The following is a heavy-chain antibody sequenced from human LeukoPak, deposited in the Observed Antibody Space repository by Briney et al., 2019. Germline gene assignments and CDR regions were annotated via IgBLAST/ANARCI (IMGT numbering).Heavy chain of an antibody. J-gene: IGHJ4*02. V-gene: IGHV3-23*01. Sequence: PGGSLRLSCAASGFAFSSYVMTWVRQAPGKGLEWVSGISGSGGSTYDADSVKGRFTISRDNSRNTLYLQMNSLSAEDTAVYYCARDRYSSMWSVFEYWGQGALVTVSS. CDR2: ISGSGGST. CDR3: ARDRYSSMWSVFEY. D-gene: IGHD6-13*01. CDR1: GFAFSSYV.